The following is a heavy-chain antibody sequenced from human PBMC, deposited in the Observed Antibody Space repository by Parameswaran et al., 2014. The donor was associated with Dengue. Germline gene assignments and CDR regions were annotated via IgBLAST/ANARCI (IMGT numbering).Heavy chain of an antibody. CDR2: ISYDGSNK. CDR3: AKDPGWYYYYYGMDV. Sequence: VRQAPGKGLEWVAVISYDGSNKYYADSVKGRFTISRDNSKNTLYLQMNSLRAEDTAVYYCAKDPGWYYYYYGMDVWAKGPRSPSP. J-gene: IGHJ6*02. V-gene: IGHV3-30*18. D-gene: IGHD2-15*01.